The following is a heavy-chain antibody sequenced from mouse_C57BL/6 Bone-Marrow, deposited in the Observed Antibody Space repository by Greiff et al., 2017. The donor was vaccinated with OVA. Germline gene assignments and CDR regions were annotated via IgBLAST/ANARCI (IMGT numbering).Heavy chain of an antibody. CDR1: GYTFTDYY. J-gene: IGHJ4*01. CDR2: IYPGSGNT. Sequence: VKLMESGAELVRPGASVKLSCKASGYTFTDYYINWVKQRPGQGLEWIARIYPGSGNTYYNEKFKGKATLTAEKSSSTAYMQLSSLTSEDSAVYFCARANWVYYYAMDYWGQGTSVTVSS. D-gene: IGHD4-1*01. V-gene: IGHV1-76*01. CDR3: ARANWVYYYAMDY.